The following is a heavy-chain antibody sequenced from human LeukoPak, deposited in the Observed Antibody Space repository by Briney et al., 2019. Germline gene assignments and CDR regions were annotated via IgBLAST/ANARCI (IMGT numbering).Heavy chain of an antibody. CDR2: IIPIFGTA. CDR3: ARGDKRITMVRGVSYYYFHYMDV. J-gene: IGHJ6*03. V-gene: IGHV1-69*05. D-gene: IGHD3-10*01. CDR1: GGTFSSYA. Sequence: SVKVSCKASGGTFSSYAISWVRQAPGQGLEWMGGIIPIFGTANYAQKFQGRATITTDESTNTAYMELSSLRSEDTAVYYCARGDKRITMVRGVSYYYFHYMDVWGKGTTVTVSS.